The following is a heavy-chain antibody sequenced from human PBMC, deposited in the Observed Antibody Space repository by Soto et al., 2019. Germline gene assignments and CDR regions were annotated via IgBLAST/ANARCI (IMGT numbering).Heavy chain of an antibody. CDR3: ARGLAYDRPMTVAEPFDS. D-gene: IGHD6-19*01. J-gene: IGHJ4*02. Sequence: SETLSLTCTVSGGSISSGDYYWSWIRQPPGKGLEWIGYIYYSGSTYYNPSLKSRVTIAVVTSKNHVSLKLSSATAADSATYFCARGLAYDRPMTVAEPFDSWGQGTLVTVSS. CDR2: IYYSGST. V-gene: IGHV4-30-4*01. CDR1: GGSISSGDYY.